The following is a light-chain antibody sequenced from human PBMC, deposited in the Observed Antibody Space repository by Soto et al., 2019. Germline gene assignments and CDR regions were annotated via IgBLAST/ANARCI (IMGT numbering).Light chain of an antibody. V-gene: IGKV3-15*01. CDR1: QSISSK. CDR2: GAS. J-gene: IGKJ4*01. CDR3: QEYNNWHPIT. Sequence: EIVMTQSPATLSVSPGERATLSCRASQSISSKLAWYQQKPGQAPRLLIYGASTRATGIPVRFSGSGSGTEFTLTITSRQSEDVAVYYCQEYNNWHPITFGGGTKVEIK.